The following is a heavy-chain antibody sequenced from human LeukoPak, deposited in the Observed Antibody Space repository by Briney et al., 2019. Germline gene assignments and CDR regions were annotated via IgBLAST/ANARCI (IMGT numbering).Heavy chain of an antibody. CDR3: ARGRWLQLGDAFDI. CDR2: IIPIFGTA. Sequence: GASVKVSCKASGGTFSSCAISWVRQAPGQGLEWMGGIIPIFGTANYAQKFQGRVTITTDESTSTAYMELSSLRSEDTAVYYCARGRWLQLGDAFDIWGQGTMVTVSS. V-gene: IGHV1-69*05. CDR1: GGTFSSCA. J-gene: IGHJ3*02. D-gene: IGHD5-24*01.